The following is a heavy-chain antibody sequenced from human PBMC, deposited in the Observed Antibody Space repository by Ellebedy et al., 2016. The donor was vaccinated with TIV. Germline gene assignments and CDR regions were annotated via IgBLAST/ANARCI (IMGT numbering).Heavy chain of an antibody. J-gene: IGHJ6*02. CDR2: ILPIVDSA. CDR1: GFTFSSYA. Sequence: KISXAASGFTFSSYAMSWVRQAPGQGLEWMGGILPIVDSANYAQKFQGRVTITADESTSTVYMDLSSLRSEDTAVYYCARGLRVIGTPLPQNQYFYYTMDVWGQGTTVIVSS. V-gene: IGHV1-69*01. D-gene: IGHD1-1*01. CDR3: ARGLRVIGTPLPQNQYFYYTMDV.